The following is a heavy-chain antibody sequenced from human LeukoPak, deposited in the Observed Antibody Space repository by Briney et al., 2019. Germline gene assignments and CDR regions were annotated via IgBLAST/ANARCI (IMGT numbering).Heavy chain of an antibody. Sequence: GSVKDSRKASGYTLTDYYIHWVRQAPGRGVEWMGWISPNSYDTNYAQKCQRRVTKTRDPSVSTAYMELSSLRSDDTAVYYRARSYMAARRGYNWFD. D-gene: IGHD6-6*01. J-gene: IGHJ5*01. CDR3: ARSYMAARRGYNWFD. CDR2: ISPNSYDT. V-gene: IGHV1-2*02. CDR1: GYTLTDYY.